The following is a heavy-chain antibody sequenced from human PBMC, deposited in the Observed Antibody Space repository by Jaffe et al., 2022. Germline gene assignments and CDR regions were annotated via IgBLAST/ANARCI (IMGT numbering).Heavy chain of an antibody. CDR3: ARENTGNYVDQ. CDR1: GGSMNSGSYY. V-gene: IGHV4-61*02. J-gene: IGHJ4*02. D-gene: IGHD1-26*01. CDR2: FHKFGST. Sequence: QVQLQASGPGLVKPSQTLSLTCTVSGGSMNSGSYYWSWIRQPAGKGLEWIGRFHKFGSTNYNPSLKSRVTISLDMSRNQFFVNLTSVTAADTAVYYCARENTGNYVDQWGQGTLVTVSS.